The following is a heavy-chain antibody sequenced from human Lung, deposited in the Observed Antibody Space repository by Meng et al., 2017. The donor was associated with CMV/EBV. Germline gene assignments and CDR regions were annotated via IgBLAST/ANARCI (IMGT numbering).Heavy chain of an antibody. CDR1: GYSFGNYA. CDR3: ARVYYDSTNYYFSFGY. J-gene: IGHJ4*02. CDR2: ISYDGDKK. Sequence: GESXKISXAGSGYSFGNYAMHWVRQAPGKGLEWVAVISYDGDKKFYTDSVKGRFTISRDNSKNTLILQMNSLRTEDTAVYYCARVYYDSTNYYFSFGYWGQGXLVTVSS. D-gene: IGHD3-22*01. V-gene: IGHV3-30*04.